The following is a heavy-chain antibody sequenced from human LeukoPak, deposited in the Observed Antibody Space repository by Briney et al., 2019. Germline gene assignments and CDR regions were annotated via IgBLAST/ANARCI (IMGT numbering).Heavy chain of an antibody. J-gene: IGHJ4*02. CDR1: GFTVSSSN. D-gene: IGHD5-18*01. CDR3: AKGYNYAYEY. CDR2: IYSGGST. Sequence: PGGSLRLSCAASGFTVSSSNMSWVRQAPGKGLEWVSLIYSGGSTYYAASVKGRFTISRDNSKNTLYLQMNSLRPEDTAVYYCAKGYNYAYEYWGQGTLVTVSS. V-gene: IGHV3-53*01.